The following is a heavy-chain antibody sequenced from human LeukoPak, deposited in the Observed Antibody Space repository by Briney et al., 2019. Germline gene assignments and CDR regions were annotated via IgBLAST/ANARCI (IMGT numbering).Heavy chain of an antibody. CDR3: AKDLDY. Sequence: GGSLRLSCAASGFTFSTYWMSWVRQAPGKGLELVANIKQDGSEKYYVDSVKGRFTISRDNSKNTLYLQMNSLRAEDTAVYYCAKDLDYWGQGTLVTVSS. CDR2: IKQDGSEK. V-gene: IGHV3-7*03. CDR1: GFTFSTYW. J-gene: IGHJ4*02.